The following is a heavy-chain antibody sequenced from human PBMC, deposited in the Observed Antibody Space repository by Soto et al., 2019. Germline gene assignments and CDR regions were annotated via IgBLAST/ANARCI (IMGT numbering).Heavy chain of an antibody. D-gene: IGHD3-10*01. Sequence: GSLRLSCAASGFTFSSYWMHWVRQAPGKGLVWVSRINSDGSSTSYADSVKGRFTISRDNAKNTLYLQMNSLRAEDTAVYYCARVWFGELLVSYYYYGMDVWGHGTTVTVSS. V-gene: IGHV3-74*01. J-gene: IGHJ6*02. CDR1: GFTFSSYW. CDR2: INSDGSST. CDR3: ARVWFGELLVSYYYYGMDV.